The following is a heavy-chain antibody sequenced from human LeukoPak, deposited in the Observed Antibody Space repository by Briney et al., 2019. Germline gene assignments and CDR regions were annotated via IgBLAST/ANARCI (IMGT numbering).Heavy chain of an antibody. Sequence: SETLSLTCAVYGGSFSGYYWSWIRQPPGKGLEWIGEINHSGSTNYNPSLKSRVTMSVDTSKNQFSLKMSSVTAADTAVYYCARDAAYYYGSGSYRNGIDYWGQGSLVTVSS. D-gene: IGHD3-10*01. J-gene: IGHJ4*02. CDR2: INHSGST. CDR1: GGSFSGYY. V-gene: IGHV4-34*01. CDR3: ARDAAYYYGSGSYRNGIDY.